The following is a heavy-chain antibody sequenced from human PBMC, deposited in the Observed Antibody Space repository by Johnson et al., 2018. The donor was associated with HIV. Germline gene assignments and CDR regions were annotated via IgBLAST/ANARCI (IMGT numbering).Heavy chain of an antibody. CDR2: ISSDGGAE. J-gene: IGHJ3*02. Sequence: QVQLVESGGGLVKPGGSLRLSCAASGFTFSDYYMSWIRQAPGKGLEWVAVISSDGGAEYYADSVKGRLTISSDNSNNTLYLQISSLRVEDTAVYVCARGRISMTVVDLRGGGFDIWGQGTKVTVSS. V-gene: IGHV3-30-3*01. CDR3: ARGRISMTVVDLRGGGFDI. D-gene: IGHD3-22*01. CDR1: GFTFSDYY.